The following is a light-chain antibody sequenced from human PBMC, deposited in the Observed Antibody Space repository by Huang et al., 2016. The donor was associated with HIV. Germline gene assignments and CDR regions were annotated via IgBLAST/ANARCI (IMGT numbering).Light chain of an antibody. CDR2: DSS. Sequence: EMVLTQSPATLSLSAGERATLSCRAIQSVSNYLAWYQHKSGQAHRLIIYDSSNRATGIPARFSGSGSGTDFTFTISSLEPEDFAIYYCQQRSHWLTFGGGTKVEIK. CDR1: QSVSNY. J-gene: IGKJ4*01. V-gene: IGKV3-11*01. CDR3: QQRSHWLT.